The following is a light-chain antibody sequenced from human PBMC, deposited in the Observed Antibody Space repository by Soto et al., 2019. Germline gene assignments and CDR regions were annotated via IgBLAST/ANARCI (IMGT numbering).Light chain of an antibody. V-gene: IGKV3-15*01. CDR2: DTS. CDR1: QSVRSK. Sequence: EIVMTKSPATLSVSPGERAALSCRASQSVRSKLAWYRQRPGQAPRLVIYDTSTRATDVPARFSGSGSGTEFTLTISSLQSEDFGVYYCQQYTDWFSITFGQGTRLEIK. CDR3: QQYTDWFSIT. J-gene: IGKJ5*01.